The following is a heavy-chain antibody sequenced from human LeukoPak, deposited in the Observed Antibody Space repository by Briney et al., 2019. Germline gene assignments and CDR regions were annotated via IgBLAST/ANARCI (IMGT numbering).Heavy chain of an antibody. V-gene: IGHV1-69*04. Sequence: GASVKVSCKASGGTFSSYAITWVRQAPGQGLEWRGRTIRVFSQPNCAQKFQDRVTITADKSTSTAYMELSSLRSEDTAVYYCARGSGWRRRNNWFDPWGQGTLVTVSS. CDR3: ARGSGWRRRNNWFDP. D-gene: IGHD6-19*01. CDR1: GGTFSSYA. J-gene: IGHJ5*02. CDR2: TIRVFSQP.